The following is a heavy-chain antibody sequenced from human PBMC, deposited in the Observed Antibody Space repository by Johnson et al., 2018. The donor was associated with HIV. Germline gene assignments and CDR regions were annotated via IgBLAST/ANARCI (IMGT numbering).Heavy chain of an antibody. CDR1: GFPFSDYY. V-gene: IGHV3-11*01. CDR3: ARRGGYCSGNICPHVFDI. D-gene: IGHD2-15*01. CDR2: ISTSGSSI. J-gene: IGHJ3*02. Sequence: VQLVESGGGLVKPGGSLRLSCAASGFPFSDYYMTWIGQTPGKGLECLAYISTSGSSIYYTDSVKGRFTISRDNAKNSLYMQMDSRRAEDTALYYCARRGGYCSGNICPHVFDIWGQGTMVTVSS.